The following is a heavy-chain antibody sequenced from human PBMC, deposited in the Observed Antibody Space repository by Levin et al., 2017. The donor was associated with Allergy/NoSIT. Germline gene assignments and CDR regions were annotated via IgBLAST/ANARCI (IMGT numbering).Heavy chain of an antibody. CDR1: GFNFNAYT. J-gene: IGHJ4*02. V-gene: IGHV3-23*01. CDR3: EGSAGFGELSL. Sequence: SCAASGFNFNAYTMGWVRQAPGKGLEWISYIRTDDGGPYYADSVKGRFTISRDISKNTLYLQMNSLRAEDTAVYFCEGSAGFGELSLWGRGTLVTVSS. CDR2: IRTDDGGP. D-gene: IGHD3-10*01.